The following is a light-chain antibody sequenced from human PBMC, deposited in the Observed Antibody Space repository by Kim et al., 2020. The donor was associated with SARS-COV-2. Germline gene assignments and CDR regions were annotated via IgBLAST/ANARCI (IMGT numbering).Light chain of an antibody. CDR2: GKN. CDR3: NSRDSSGNHLYVV. J-gene: IGLJ2*01. Sequence: GQTVRITCQGDSLRSYYASWYQQKPGQATVLVIYGKNNRPSGIPDRFSGSSSGNTASLTITGAQAEDEADYYCNSRDSSGNHLYVVFGGGTQLTVL. V-gene: IGLV3-19*01. CDR1: SLRSYY.